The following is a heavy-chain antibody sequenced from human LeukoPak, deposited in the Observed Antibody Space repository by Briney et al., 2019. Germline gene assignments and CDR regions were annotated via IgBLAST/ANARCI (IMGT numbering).Heavy chain of an antibody. D-gene: IGHD2-15*01. Sequence: ASETLSLTCTVSGGSISSYYWSWIRQPPGKGLEWIGYIYYSGSTNYNPSLKSRVTISVDTSKNQFSLKLSSVTAADTAVYYCARVGIYYYYGMDVWGQGTTVTVSS. CDR2: IYYSGST. CDR3: ARVGIYYYYGMDV. V-gene: IGHV4-59*08. CDR1: GGSISSYY. J-gene: IGHJ6*02.